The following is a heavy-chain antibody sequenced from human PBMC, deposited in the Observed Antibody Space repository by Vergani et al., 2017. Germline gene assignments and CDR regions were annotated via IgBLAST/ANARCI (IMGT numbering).Heavy chain of an antibody. J-gene: IGHJ4*02. CDR1: GGTFSSYA. CDR2: IIPIFGTA. V-gene: IGHV1-69*01. CDR3: ERGPPHYDILTGYYLYYFDY. Sequence: QVQLVQSGAEVKKPGSSVKVSCKASGGTFSSYAISWVRQAPGQGLEWMGGIIPIFGTANYAQKFQCRVTITADESTSTAYMELSSLRSEDTAVYYCERGPPHYDILTGYYLYYFDYWGQGTLVTVSS. D-gene: IGHD3-9*01.